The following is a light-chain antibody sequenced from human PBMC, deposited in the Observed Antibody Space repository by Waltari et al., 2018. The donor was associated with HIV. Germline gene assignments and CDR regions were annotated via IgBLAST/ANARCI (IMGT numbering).Light chain of an antibody. J-gene: IGLJ1*01. CDR2: DVS. Sequence: QSALTQPRSVSGSPGQSVPISCTRTSSDVGDYNSVSWYQQHPGKAPKLMIYDVSKWPSGVPDRFSGSKSGNTASLTISGLQAEDEADYYCCSYAGTYTYVFGTGTKVTVL. V-gene: IGLV2-11*01. CDR3: CSYAGTYTYV. CDR1: SSDVGDYNS.